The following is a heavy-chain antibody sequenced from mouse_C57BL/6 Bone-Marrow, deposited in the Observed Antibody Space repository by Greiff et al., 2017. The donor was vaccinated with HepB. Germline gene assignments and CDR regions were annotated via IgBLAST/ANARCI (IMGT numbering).Heavy chain of an antibody. Sequence: EVQLQESGAELVRPGASVKLSCTASGFNIKDDYMHWVKQRPEQGLEWIGWIDPENGDTEYASKFQGKATITADTSSNTAYLQLSSLTSEDTAVYYCTTGGAQAFYYFDYWGQGTTLTVSS. V-gene: IGHV14-4*01. CDR3: TTGGAQAFYYFDY. J-gene: IGHJ2*01. CDR2: IDPENGDT. CDR1: GFNIKDDY. D-gene: IGHD3-2*02.